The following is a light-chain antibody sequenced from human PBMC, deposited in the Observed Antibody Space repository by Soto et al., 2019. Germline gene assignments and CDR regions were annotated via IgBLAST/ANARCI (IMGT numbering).Light chain of an antibody. J-gene: IGKJ3*01. Sequence: DIQLTQSPSFLSASVGDRVTITCRASQGIRSYLAWYQQRPGKAPELLIYGASTLRPGGASRFSGSGSGTEFTLTISNLQPEDFATYFCQQLNTFPPFFTFGPGTKVDIK. CDR2: GAS. CDR3: QQLNTFPPFFT. V-gene: IGKV1-9*01. CDR1: QGIRSY.